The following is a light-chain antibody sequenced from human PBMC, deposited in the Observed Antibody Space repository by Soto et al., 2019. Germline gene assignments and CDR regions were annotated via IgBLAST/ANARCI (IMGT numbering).Light chain of an antibody. V-gene: IGKV4-1*01. CDR2: WAS. CDR1: LNIYFKSNNRNY. Sequence: IVMTQSPDSLRVSLGERATISCTSSLNIYFKSNNRNYLAWYQQKTGQPPKLLVYWASTRESGVPDRFTGSGSGTYFTLTIDNVQPDDVAVYYCQQSFITPLTFGGGTRVDI. J-gene: IGKJ4*01. CDR3: QQSFITPLT.